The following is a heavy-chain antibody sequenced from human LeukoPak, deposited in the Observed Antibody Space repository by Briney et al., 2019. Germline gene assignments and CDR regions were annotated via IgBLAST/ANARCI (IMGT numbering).Heavy chain of an antibody. CDR3: ARDRCSSISCFALDY. V-gene: IGHV3-7*01. CDR1: GFTFSSYW. D-gene: IGHD2-2*01. J-gene: IGHJ4*02. CDR2: IKKDGSEK. Sequence: GGSLRLSCAASGFTFSSYWMSWVRQAPGKGLEWVANIKKDGSEKYYVDSVKGRFTIFRDDAKNSLYLQMNSLRAEDTAVYYCARDRCSSISCFALDYWGQGTLVTVSS.